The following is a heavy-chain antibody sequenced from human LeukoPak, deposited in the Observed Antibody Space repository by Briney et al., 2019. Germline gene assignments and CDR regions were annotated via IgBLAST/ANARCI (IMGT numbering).Heavy chain of an antibody. CDR3: ARDLDSGSYYAFDY. J-gene: IGHJ4*02. CDR2: ISGSGGST. CDR1: GFTFRIYA. V-gene: IGHV3-23*01. Sequence: GGSLRLSCAASGFTFRIYAMSWVRQAPGRGLEWVSAISGSGGSTYYADSVKGRFTISRDNSKNMLYLQMNSLRAEGTAVYYCARDLDSGSYYAFDYWGQGTLVTVSS. D-gene: IGHD1-26*01.